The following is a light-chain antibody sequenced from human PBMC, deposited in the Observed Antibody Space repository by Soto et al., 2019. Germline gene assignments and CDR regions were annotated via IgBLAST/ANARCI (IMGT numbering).Light chain of an antibody. CDR1: SSNIGSGY. J-gene: IGLJ3*02. CDR3: EAWDGSLSGPGWV. Sequence: QSVLTQPPSASGTPGQRVTISCSGSSSNIGSGYVYWYQQLPGTAPKVLMYKNNERPSGVPDRFSGSKSGTSASLAISGLRSEDEADYYCEAWDGSLSGPGWVFGGGTKLTVL. V-gene: IGLV1-47*01. CDR2: KNN.